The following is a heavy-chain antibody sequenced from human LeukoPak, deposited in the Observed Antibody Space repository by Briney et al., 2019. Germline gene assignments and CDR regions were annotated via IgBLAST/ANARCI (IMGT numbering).Heavy chain of an antibody. V-gene: IGHV1-8*01. CDR1: GYTFSSYD. Sequence: ASVKVSCKASGYTFSSYDINWVRQAPGQGLEWMGWMNPNSGNTVYAQKFQGRVTMNRNTSISTAYMELSSLRSEDTAVYYCARGPYRSSWYNWFDPWGQGTLVTVSS. D-gene: IGHD6-13*01. CDR2: MNPNSGNT. CDR3: ARGPYRSSWYNWFDP. J-gene: IGHJ5*02.